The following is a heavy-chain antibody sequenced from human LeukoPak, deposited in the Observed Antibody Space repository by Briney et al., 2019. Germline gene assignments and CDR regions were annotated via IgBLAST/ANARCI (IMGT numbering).Heavy chain of an antibody. CDR1: GFTFSSNG. J-gene: IGHJ4*02. V-gene: IGHV3-30*18. D-gene: IGHD1-14*01. CDR3: AKDSVGILAYYFDY. Sequence: PGGSLRLSCAASGFTFSSNGMHWVRQAPGKGLEWVAVISYDGSNKYYADSVKGRFTISRDNSKNTLYLQMNSLRAEDTAVYYCAKDSVGILAYYFDYWGQGTLVTVSS. CDR2: ISYDGSNK.